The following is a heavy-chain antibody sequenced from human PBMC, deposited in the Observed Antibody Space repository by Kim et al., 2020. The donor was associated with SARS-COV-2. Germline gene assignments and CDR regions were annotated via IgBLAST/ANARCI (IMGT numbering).Heavy chain of an antibody. CDR3: ARCMGYSSSSRDY. CDR2: VDKGGGAT. Sequence: GGSLRLSCAASGFTFSNHAMSWVRQAPGKGLEWVSGVDKGGGATYYADSVKGRFTISRDNSKNTLYLQMNTLRADDTAVYYCARCMGYSSSSRDYWGQGILVTVSS. J-gene: IGHJ4*02. D-gene: IGHD6-6*01. V-gene: IGHV3-23*01. CDR1: GFTFSNHA.